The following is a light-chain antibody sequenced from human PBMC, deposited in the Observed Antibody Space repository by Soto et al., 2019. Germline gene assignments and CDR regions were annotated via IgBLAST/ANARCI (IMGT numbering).Light chain of an antibody. CDR2: GSD. Sequence: QSVLTQPPSASGTPGQRVTISCSGSSSNIGRNTVKWYRQLPGTAPKLLIGGSDQRPSGVPDRFSGSQSGTSASLAISGLRSGAEADYLCPGWDDGLNAWAFGGGTKLAVL. J-gene: IGLJ3*02. CDR1: SSNIGRNT. CDR3: PGWDDGLNAWA. V-gene: IGLV1-44*01.